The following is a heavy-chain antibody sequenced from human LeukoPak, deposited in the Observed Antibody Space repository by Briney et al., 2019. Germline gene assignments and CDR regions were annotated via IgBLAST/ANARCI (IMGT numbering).Heavy chain of an antibody. CDR1: GFTFSSYA. CDR2: ITGNGGST. D-gene: IGHD2-2*01. J-gene: IGHJ5*02. CDR3: VKDLARSSS. V-gene: IGHV3-64D*06. Sequence: GGSLRLSCSASGFTFSSYAMHWVHQAPGKGLKFVSAITGNGGSTYYADSVKGRFTISRDNSKNTLYLQMSSLRAEDTATYYCVKDLARSSSWGQGTLVTVSS.